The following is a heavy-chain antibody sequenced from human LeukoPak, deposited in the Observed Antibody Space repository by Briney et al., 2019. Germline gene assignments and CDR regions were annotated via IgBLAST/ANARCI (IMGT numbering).Heavy chain of an antibody. CDR2: IGTAGDT. D-gene: IGHD3-22*01. V-gene: IGHV3-13*01. CDR1: GFTFSSYD. J-gene: IGHJ6*02. CDR3: ARSLTYYYDSSGSFYYYYGMDV. Sequence: PGGSLRLSCAASGFTFSSYDMHWVRQATGKGLEWVSAIGTAGDTYYPGSVKGRFTISRENAKNSLYLQMNSLRAGDTAVYYCARSLTYYYDSSGSFYYYYGMDVWGQGTTVPVSS.